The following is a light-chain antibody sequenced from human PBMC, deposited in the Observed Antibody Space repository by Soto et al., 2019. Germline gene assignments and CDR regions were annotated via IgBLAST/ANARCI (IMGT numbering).Light chain of an antibody. CDR1: HSVNSN. V-gene: IGKV3-15*01. Sequence: EIVMTQSPATLSVSPGERATLSCRASHSVNSNLAWYQQKPGQAPRLLIYGASTRATGIPARFSGSGSRTEFTLTISSLQSEDFAVYYCQQYNNWPPLTFGGGTQVAIK. CDR2: GAS. J-gene: IGKJ4*01. CDR3: QQYNNWPPLT.